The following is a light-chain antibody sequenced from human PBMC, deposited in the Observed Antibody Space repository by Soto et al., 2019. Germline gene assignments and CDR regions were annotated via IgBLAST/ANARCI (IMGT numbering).Light chain of an antibody. J-gene: IGKJ1*01. Sequence: EIVMTQSPATLSVSPLEKTNIYFRASQNVTSRLGWYQQKPGQAPRHLIYGASTRATGIPDRFSGSGSGTDFTLTISRLEPEDFAVYYCQQYGSSGTFGQGTKV. CDR2: GAS. V-gene: IGKV3-20*01. CDR3: QQYGSSGT. CDR1: QNVTSR.